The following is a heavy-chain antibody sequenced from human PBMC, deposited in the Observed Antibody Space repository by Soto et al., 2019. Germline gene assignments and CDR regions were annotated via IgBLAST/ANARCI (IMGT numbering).Heavy chain of an antibody. CDR2: THYRSKWYN. V-gene: IGHV6-1*01. Sequence: SQTLSLTCAISGDTVSSDSAAWNWIRQSPSRGLEWLGRTHYRSKWYNYYAVSVKSRITINPDTSKNQFSLQLNSVTPEDTAVYYCGRSVRGHVVKYFDYWGQGXLVTVYS. D-gene: IGHD3-10*01. J-gene: IGHJ4*02. CDR3: GRSVRGHVVKYFDY. CDR1: GDTVSSDSAA.